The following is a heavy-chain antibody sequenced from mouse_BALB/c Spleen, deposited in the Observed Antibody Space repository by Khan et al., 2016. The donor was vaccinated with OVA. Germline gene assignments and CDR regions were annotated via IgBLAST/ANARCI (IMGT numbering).Heavy chain of an antibody. CDR2: ISYSGNT. J-gene: IGHJ2*01. CDR1: GYSITSDYA. D-gene: IGHD1-1*01. CDR3: ARIYGGDFDY. Sequence: EVQLQESGPGLVKPSQSLSLTCTVTGYSITSDYAWNWIRQFPGNKLEWMGYISYSGNTKYNPSLKSRISITRDTSKNQFFLQLNSVTIEDTATYFCARIYGGDFDYWGQGTTLTVSP. V-gene: IGHV3-2*02.